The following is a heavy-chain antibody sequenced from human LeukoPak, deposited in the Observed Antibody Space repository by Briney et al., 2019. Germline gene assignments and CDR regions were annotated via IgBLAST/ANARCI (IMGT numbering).Heavy chain of an antibody. CDR2: ISAYNGNR. CDR1: GYTFTSYG. CDR3: ARPRSQTYYDFWSGYGDAFDI. D-gene: IGHD3-3*01. Sequence: ASVKVSCKASGYTFTSYGISWVRQAPGQGLEWMGWISAYNGNRNYAQKLQGRVTMTTDTSTSTAYMELRSLRSDDTAVYYCARPRSQTYYDFWSGYGDAFDIWGQGTMVTVSS. V-gene: IGHV1-18*01. J-gene: IGHJ3*02.